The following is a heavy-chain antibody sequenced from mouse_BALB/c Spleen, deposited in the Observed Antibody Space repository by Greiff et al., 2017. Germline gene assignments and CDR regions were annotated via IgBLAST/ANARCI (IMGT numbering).Heavy chain of an antibody. J-gene: IGHJ3*01. D-gene: IGHD2-14*01. CDR3: ARDYRYGPWFAY. Sequence: DVHLVESGGGLVQPGGSRKLSCAASGFTFSSFGMHWVRQAPEKGLEWVAYISSGSSTIYYADTVKGRFTISRDNPKNTLFLQMTSLRSEDTAMYYCARDYRYGPWFAYWGQGTLVTVSA. CDR2: ISSGSSTI. CDR1: GFTFSSFG. V-gene: IGHV5-17*02.